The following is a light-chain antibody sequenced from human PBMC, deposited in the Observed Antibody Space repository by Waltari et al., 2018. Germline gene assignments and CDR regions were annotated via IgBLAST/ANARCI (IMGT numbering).Light chain of an antibody. Sequence: QSALTQPASVSGSPGQSITISCTGTSSDVGSYNLVSWYQQHPGKAPKLMIYEGSKRASGVSNRFSGSKSGNTASLTSSGLQAEDEADYYCCSYAGSSTYVLFGGGTKLTVL. CDR3: CSYAGSSTYVL. CDR2: EGS. CDR1: SSDVGSYNL. V-gene: IGLV2-23*01. J-gene: IGLJ2*01.